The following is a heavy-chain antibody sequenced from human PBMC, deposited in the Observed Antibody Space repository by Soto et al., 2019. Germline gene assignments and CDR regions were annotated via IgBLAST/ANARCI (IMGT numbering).Heavy chain of an antibody. J-gene: IGHJ6*02. CDR1: GGSFSGYY. Sequence: VQLQQWGAGLLKPSETLSLTCAVYGGSFSGYYWSWIRQPPGKGLEWVSVIYSGGSTHYADSVKGRFTISRDNSKNTLYFQMNSLRVEDTAVYYCARERFGSAYFYGMDVWGQGTTVTVSS. CDR2: IYSGGST. CDR3: ARERFGSAYFYGMDV. D-gene: IGHD3-16*01. V-gene: IGHV3-53*01.